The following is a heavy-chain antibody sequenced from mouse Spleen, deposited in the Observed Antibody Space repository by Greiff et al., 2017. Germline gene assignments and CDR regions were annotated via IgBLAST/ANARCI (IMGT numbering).Heavy chain of an antibody. CDR1: GYTFTSYW. CDR3: AGLLRSFAY. CDR2: INPSSGYT. J-gene: IGHJ3*01. Sequence: VQRVESGAELAKPGASVKLSCKASGYTFTSYWMHWVKQRPGQGLEWIGYINPSSGYTKYNQKFKDKATLTADKSSSTAYMQLSSLTYEDSAVYYCAGLLRSFAYWGQGTLVTVSA. V-gene: IGHV1-7*01. D-gene: IGHD1-1*01.